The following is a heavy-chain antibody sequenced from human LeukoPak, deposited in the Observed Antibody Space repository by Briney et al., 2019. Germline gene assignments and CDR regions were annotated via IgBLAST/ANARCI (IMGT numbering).Heavy chain of an antibody. CDR3: AKDPLEELQYYYYMDV. CDR2: IRYDGSNK. CDR1: GFTFSSYG. V-gene: IGHV3-30*02. Sequence: GGSLRLSCAASGFTFSSYGMHWVRQAPGKGLEWVAFIRYDGSNKYYADSVKGRFTISRDNSKNTLYLQMNSLRAEDTAVYYCAKDPLEELQYYYYMDVWGKGTTVTVSS. D-gene: IGHD1-7*01. J-gene: IGHJ6*03.